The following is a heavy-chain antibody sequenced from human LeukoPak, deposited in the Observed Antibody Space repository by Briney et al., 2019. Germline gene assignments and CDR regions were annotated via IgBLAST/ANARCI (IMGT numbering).Heavy chain of an antibody. Sequence: GGSLRLSCAASGFTFSSYSMNWVRQAPGKGLEWVSSISSSSSYIYYADSVKGRFTISRDNSKNTLYLQMNSLRAEDTAVYYCARDQRARRHFDYWGQGTLVTVSS. V-gene: IGHV3-21*01. CDR2: ISSSSSYI. J-gene: IGHJ4*02. CDR1: GFTFSSYS. CDR3: ARDQRARRHFDY. D-gene: IGHD1-14*01.